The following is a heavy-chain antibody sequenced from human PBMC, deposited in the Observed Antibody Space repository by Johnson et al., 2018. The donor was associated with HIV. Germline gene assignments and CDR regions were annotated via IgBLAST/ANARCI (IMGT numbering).Heavy chain of an antibody. J-gene: IGHJ3*01. CDR3: ARGLWLTPDVFDF. CDR2: IYSGGST. D-gene: IGHD3-16*01. Sequence: VQLVESGGGLVQPGGSLRLSCAASGFTVSSNYMSWVRQAQGKGLEWVSVIYSGGSTYYADSVKGRFTISRDNAKNSLYLPMNSLRAEDTAVYNCARGLWLTPDVFDFWGQGTMVTVTS. V-gene: IGHV3-66*01. CDR1: GFTVSSNY.